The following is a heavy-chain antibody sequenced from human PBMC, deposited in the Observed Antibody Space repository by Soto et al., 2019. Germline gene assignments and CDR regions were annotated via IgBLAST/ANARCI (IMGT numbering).Heavy chain of an antibody. V-gene: IGHV3-21*01. CDR3: ARESEDLTSNFDY. J-gene: IGHJ4*02. CDR1: GFTFNSYA. CDR2: ISSTTNYI. Sequence: GGSLRLSCAASGFTFNSYAMHWVRQAPGKGLEWVSSISSTTNYIYYADSMKGRFTVSRDNAKNSVYLEMNSLSAEDTAVYCCARESEDLTSNFDYWGQGTLVTVSS.